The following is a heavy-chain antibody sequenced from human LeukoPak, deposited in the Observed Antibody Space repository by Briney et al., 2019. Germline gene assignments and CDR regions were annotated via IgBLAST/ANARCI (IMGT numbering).Heavy chain of an antibody. Sequence: GESLKISLKGSGYRFTSYWIGWVRPMPGKGLEWMGIICPGDSDTRYSPSFQGQVTISADKSISTAYLQWSSLKASDTAMYYCARFEDSPLPYWSEGFDMWGQGTMVTVSS. CDR1: GYRFTSYW. CDR2: ICPGDSDT. V-gene: IGHV5-51*01. CDR3: ARFEDSPLPYWSEGFDM. D-gene: IGHD2-15*01. J-gene: IGHJ3*02.